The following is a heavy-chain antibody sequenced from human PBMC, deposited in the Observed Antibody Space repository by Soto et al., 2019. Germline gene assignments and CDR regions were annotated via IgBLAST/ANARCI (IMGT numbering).Heavy chain of an antibody. V-gene: IGHV3-23*01. CDR3: VKEGDTNWDENWFDP. D-gene: IGHD1-1*01. Sequence: EVQLLESGGGLVQPGGSLRLSWAASGFKFSTYAMSWVRQAPGKWLKWVSGINKSGSNTYNEDSVKGRFTIARDNSKNTLSLQMNRLRVEDTAVYYCVKEGDTNWDENWFDPWGQGTQVTVSS. CDR1: GFKFSTYA. CDR2: INKSGSNT. J-gene: IGHJ5*02.